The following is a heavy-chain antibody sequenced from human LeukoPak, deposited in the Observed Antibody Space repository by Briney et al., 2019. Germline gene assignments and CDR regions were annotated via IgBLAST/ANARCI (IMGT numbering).Heavy chain of an antibody. V-gene: IGHV3-11*04. CDR3: ARDQALLYAFDI. CDR1: GGSISSYY. Sequence: LSLTCTVSGGSISSYYWSWIRQPAGKGLEWVSYISSSSSTIYYADSVKGRFTISRDNAKNSLYLQMNSLRAEDTAVYYCARDQALLYAFDIWGQGTMVTVSS. D-gene: IGHD2-15*01. J-gene: IGHJ3*02. CDR2: ISSSSSTI.